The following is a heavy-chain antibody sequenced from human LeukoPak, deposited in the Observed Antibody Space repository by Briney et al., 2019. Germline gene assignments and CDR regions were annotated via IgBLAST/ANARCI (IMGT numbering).Heavy chain of an antibody. CDR2: INHSGST. J-gene: IGHJ4*02. D-gene: IGHD3-16*01. CDR1: GGSFSGYY. CDR3: AADLQGGGLFDY. Sequence: PSETLSLTCAVYGGSFSGYYWSWIRQPPGKGLEWIGEINHSGSTNYNPSLKSRVTISVDTSKNQFSLKLSSVTAADTAVYYCAADLQGGGLFDYWGQGTLVTVSS. V-gene: IGHV4-34*01.